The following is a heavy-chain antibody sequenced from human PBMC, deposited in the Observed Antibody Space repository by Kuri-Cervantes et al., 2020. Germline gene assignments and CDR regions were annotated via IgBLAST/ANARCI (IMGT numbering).Heavy chain of an antibody. D-gene: IGHD1-7*01. CDR1: GFTFSSYG. V-gene: IGHV3-30*19. Sequence: GGSLRLSCAASGFTFSSYGMHWVRQAPGKGLGWVAVISYAGSNKYYADSVEGRFTIPRDNSKNTLYLQMNSLRAEDTAVYYCARVGLELGGMDVWGQGNTVPVSS. CDR2: ISYAGSNK. CDR3: ARVGLELGGMDV. J-gene: IGHJ6*02.